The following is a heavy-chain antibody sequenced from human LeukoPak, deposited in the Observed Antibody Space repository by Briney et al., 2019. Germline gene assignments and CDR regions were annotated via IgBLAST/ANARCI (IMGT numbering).Heavy chain of an antibody. CDR2: INYGGHT. CDR1: GGSMRSNSFY. V-gene: IGHV4-39*07. D-gene: IGHD3-9*01. Sequence: SETLSLTCTVSGGSMRSNSFYWGWLRQPPGKGWDWIGNINYGGHTYYNPSVKSRVTLSVDVSKNQFSLSLASVTAADTALYFCARTHFDSLGWFDPWGQGIQVIVSS. CDR3: ARTHFDSLGWFDP. J-gene: IGHJ5*02.